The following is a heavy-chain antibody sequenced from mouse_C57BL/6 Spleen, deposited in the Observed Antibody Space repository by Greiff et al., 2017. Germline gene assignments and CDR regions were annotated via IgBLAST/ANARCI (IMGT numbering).Heavy chain of an antibody. D-gene: IGHD1-1*01. CDR2: IRNKANNHAT. CDR1: GFTFSDAW. J-gene: IGHJ1*03. V-gene: IGHV6-6*01. Sequence: EVKVEESGGGLVQPGGSMKLSCAASGFTFSDAWMDWVRQSPEKGLEWVAEIRNKANNHATYYAESVKGRFTISRDVSKSSVYLQMNSLRAEDTGIYYCTSPLLLRFWYFDVWGTGTTVTVSS. CDR3: TSPLLLRFWYFDV.